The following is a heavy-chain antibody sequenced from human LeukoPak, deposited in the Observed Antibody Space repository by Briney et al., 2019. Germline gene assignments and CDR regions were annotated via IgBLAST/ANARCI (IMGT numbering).Heavy chain of an antibody. CDR2: IYPGDSDT. Sequence: GESLKISCKGSGYSFTTYWIGWVRQMSGKGLEWMGIIYPGDSDTRYSPSFQGQVTISADKSISTAYLQWSSLKASDTAMYYCATGLAYCGGDCYPGDALDIWGPGTIVTVSS. V-gene: IGHV5-51*01. CDR3: ATGLAYCGGDCYPGDALDI. J-gene: IGHJ3*02. D-gene: IGHD2-21*02. CDR1: GYSFTTYW.